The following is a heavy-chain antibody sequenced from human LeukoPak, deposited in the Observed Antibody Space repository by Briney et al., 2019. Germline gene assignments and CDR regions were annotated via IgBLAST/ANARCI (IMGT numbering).Heavy chain of an antibody. J-gene: IGHJ4*02. CDR1: GFIFNNYA. Sequence: GGSLRLSCAGSGFIFNNYAMHWVRQPPGKGLEWVSGISWNSGSINYADSVKGRFTISRDNAKNSLYLQMNSLRVEDTAFYYCAKDNRRHYTSGPNPDSLHWGQGALVTVSS. CDR3: AKDNRRHYTSGPNPDSLH. CDR2: ISWNSGSI. V-gene: IGHV3-9*01. D-gene: IGHD6-19*01.